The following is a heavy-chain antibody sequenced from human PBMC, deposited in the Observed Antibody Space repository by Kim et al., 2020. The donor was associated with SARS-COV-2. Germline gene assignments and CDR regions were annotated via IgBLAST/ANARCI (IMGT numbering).Heavy chain of an antibody. J-gene: IGHJ5*02. V-gene: IGHV4-34*01. D-gene: IGHD2-15*01. CDR2: INHSGST. CDR3: AGGIVVVVAATPHAHWFDP. CDR1: GGSFSGYY. Sequence: SETLSLTCAVYGGSFSGYYWSWIRQPPGKGLEWIGEINHSGSTNYNPSLKSRVTISVDTSKNQFSLKLSSVTAADTAVYYCAGGIVVVVAATPHAHWFDPWGQGTLVIVSS.